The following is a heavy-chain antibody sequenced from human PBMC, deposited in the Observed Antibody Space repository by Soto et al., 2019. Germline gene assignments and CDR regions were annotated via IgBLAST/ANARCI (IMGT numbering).Heavy chain of an antibody. CDR2: INPGDHST. J-gene: IGHJ4*02. V-gene: IGHV1-46*01. Sequence: ASVKVSCKASGYSVTAYYMHCLRQAPGQAFEWMGIINPGDHSTRYSHNFQGRVAMTSDTSTSTVYLELSSLRSEDTALYYCARSYVPSRPIDYWGQGTLVTVSS. CDR1: GYSVTAYY. D-gene: IGHD3-10*02. CDR3: ARSYVPSRPIDY.